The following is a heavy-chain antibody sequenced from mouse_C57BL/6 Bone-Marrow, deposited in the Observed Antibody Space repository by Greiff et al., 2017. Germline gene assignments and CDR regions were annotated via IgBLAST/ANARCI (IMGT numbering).Heavy chain of an antibody. Sequence: EVKLQESGPELVKPGASVKISCKASGYSFTDYNINWVKQSNGKSLEWIGVINPNYGTTSYNQKFKGKATLTVDQSSSTAYMQLNSLTSEDSAVYYCAAGLRRGAWFAYWGQGTLVTVSA. D-gene: IGHD2-4*01. J-gene: IGHJ3*01. CDR2: INPNYGTT. V-gene: IGHV1-39*01. CDR3: AAGLRRGAWFAY. CDR1: GYSFTDYN.